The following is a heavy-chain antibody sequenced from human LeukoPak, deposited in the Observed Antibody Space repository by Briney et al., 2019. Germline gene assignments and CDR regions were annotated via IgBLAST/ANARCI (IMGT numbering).Heavy chain of an antibody. J-gene: IGHJ4*02. Sequence: ASVKVSCKASGYNFVGYYIHWVRQAPGQGLEWMGRINPRDGETNFAQKFQGRVTMTSDTSISTAYMELSGLRSDDTAVYYCGRGFIEDTAKEVDYWGQGTLVTVSS. CDR2: INPRDGET. V-gene: IGHV1-2*06. D-gene: IGHD5-18*01. CDR3: GRGFIEDTAKEVDY. CDR1: GYNFVGYY.